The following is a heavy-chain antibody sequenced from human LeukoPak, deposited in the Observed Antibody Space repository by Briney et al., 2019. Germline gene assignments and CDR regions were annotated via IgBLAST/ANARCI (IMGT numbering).Heavy chain of an antibody. Sequence: SETLPLTCTVSGGFISSYYWSWIRQPPAKGLEGIGYIYYSGSTNYNPSLKSRVTISVDTSKNQFSLKLSSVTAADTAVYYCAREGHSGSYSRKFDPWGQGTLVTVSS. CDR1: GGFISSYY. V-gene: IGHV4-59*01. CDR3: AREGHSGSYSRKFDP. J-gene: IGHJ5*02. D-gene: IGHD1-26*01. CDR2: IYYSGST.